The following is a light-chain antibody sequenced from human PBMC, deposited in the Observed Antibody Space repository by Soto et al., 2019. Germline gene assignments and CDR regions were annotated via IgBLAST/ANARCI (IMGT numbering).Light chain of an antibody. J-gene: IGLJ2*01. V-gene: IGLV2-14*03. CDR3: TSWTTSTTMI. CDR1: SSDIGAYNF. Sequence: QSALTQPASVSGSPGQSITISCTGTSSDIGAYNFVSWYQQHPGKAPKLMLYDVNIRPAGVSNRFSGSKSGNTASLTTSGLQAEDEADYYCTSWTTSTTMIFGGGTKRTVL. CDR2: DVN.